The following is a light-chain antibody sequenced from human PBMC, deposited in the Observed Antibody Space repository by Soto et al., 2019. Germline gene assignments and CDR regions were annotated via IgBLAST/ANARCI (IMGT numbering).Light chain of an antibody. Sequence: MAHSPATLSVSPGEMATLSFRASQTIYSNVAWYQQRPGQAPRLLIYRASARATGIPARFSGSGSGTEFTLTIGSLQSEDSAVYYCQQYNNWPSTFGQGTKV. V-gene: IGKV3-15*01. CDR2: RAS. CDR1: QTIYSN. CDR3: QQYNNWPST. J-gene: IGKJ1*01.